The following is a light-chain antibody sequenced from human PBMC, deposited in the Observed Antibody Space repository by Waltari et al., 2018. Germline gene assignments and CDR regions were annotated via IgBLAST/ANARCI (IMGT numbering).Light chain of an antibody. CDR3: AAWDDSLSAVP. CDR2: KNN. J-gene: IGLJ2*01. CDR1: YSNIGSNS. V-gene: IGLV1-47*01. Sequence: QSVLTQPPSTSGTPGQRVTISCSGSYSNIGSNSVYSYQQVPGMAPKLLIYKNNQRPSGVPDRFSGSKSGTSASLAISALRSEDEADYYCAAWDDSLSAVPFGGGTKVTVL.